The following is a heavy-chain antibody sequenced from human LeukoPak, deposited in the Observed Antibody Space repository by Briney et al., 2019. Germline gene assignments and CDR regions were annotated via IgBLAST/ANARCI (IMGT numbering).Heavy chain of an antibody. CDR3: SSSSSGWYRGGGEFFDY. Sequence: SQTLSLTCAISGDSVSSNSAAWNWIRQSPSRGLEWLGRTYYRSKWYNDYAVSVKSRITINPDTSKNQFSLQLNSVTPEDTAVYYCSSSSSGWYRGGGEFFDYWGQGTLVTVSS. D-gene: IGHD6-19*01. CDR2: TYYRSKWYN. V-gene: IGHV6-1*01. CDR1: GDSVSSNSAA. J-gene: IGHJ4*02.